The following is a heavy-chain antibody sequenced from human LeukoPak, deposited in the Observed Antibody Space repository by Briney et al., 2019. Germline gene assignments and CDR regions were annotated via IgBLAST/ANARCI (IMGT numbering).Heavy chain of an antibody. V-gene: IGHV3-11*04. CDR2: ISGSGHDI. D-gene: IGHD6-6*01. J-gene: IGHJ5*01. CDR3: TRDPRHFDS. Sequence: PSGTLSLTCAVSGGSISSRHWGSWARQPPGKGLEWIAYISGSGHDINYSDSVKGRFTISRDNAKNSLYLQMSSLRVEDTAVYYCTRDPRHFDSCGQGTLVTVSS. CDR1: GGSISSRHW.